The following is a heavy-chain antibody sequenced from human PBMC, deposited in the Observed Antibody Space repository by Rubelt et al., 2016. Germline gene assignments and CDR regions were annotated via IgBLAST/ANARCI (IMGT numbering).Heavy chain of an antibody. CDR2: INPNSGAT. Sequence: QVQLVQSGAEVKKPGSSVKVSCKASGGTFSSYALSWVRQAPGQGLEWMGRINPNSGATNYAQKFQGRVTMTRDTSISTAYMELSRLRSDDTAVYYCAREARKYRSGYYYYYGMDVWGQGTTVTVSS. J-gene: IGHJ6*02. D-gene: IGHD6-19*01. CDR1: GGTFSSYA. V-gene: IGHV1-2*06. CDR3: AREARKYRSGYYYYYGMDV.